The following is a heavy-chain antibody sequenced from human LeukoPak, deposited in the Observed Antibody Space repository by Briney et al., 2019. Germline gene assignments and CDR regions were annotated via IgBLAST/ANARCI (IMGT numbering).Heavy chain of an antibody. CDR3: ARARAQYGDDYYYYYMDV. D-gene: IGHD4-17*01. CDR2: IIPIFGTA. J-gene: IGHJ6*03. CDR1: GGTFSSYA. V-gene: IGHV1-69*13. Sequence: AAVKVSCKASGGTFSSYAISWVRQAPGQGLEWMGGIIPIFGTANYAQKFQGRVTITAYESTSTAYMELSSLRSEDTAVYYCARARAQYGDDYYYYYMDVWGKGTTVTISS.